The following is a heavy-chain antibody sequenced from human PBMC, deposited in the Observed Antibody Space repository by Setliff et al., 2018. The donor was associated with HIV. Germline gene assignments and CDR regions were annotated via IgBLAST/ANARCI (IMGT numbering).Heavy chain of an antibody. J-gene: IGHJ4*02. V-gene: IGHV3-21*01. CDR3: ARLMYSSGPGSFDY. Sequence: GGSLRLSCAASGFTFSNYKMIWVRQAPGKGLEWVSSISSSSSYIFYTDSVNGRFTISRDNAKNSLYLQMNSLRAEDTAVYYCARLMYSSGPGSFDYWGQGTLVTVSS. CDR2: ISSSSSYI. CDR1: GFTFSNYK. D-gene: IGHD6-19*01.